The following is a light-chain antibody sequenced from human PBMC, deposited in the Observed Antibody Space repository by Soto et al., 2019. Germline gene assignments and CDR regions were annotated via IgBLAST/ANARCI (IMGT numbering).Light chain of an antibody. Sequence: QSALTQPPSASGSPGQSVTISCTATSYVSWYQQPPGKAPRLIIYEVSKRPSGVPDRFSGSTSGNTASLTVSGLQDEDEADYYCASYAGNIGVFGGGTKLTVL. CDR1: SY. CDR2: EVS. V-gene: IGLV2-8*01. J-gene: IGLJ3*02. CDR3: ASYAGNIGV.